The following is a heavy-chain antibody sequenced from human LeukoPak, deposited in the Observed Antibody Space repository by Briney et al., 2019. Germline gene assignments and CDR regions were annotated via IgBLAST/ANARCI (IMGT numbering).Heavy chain of an antibody. CDR3: AKSRSNRFDY. V-gene: IGHV3-20*04. Sequence: GGSLRLSCAASGFTFDDYGMSWVRQAPGKGLEWVSGINWNCGSTVYADSVKGRFTISRDNSKHTLYLQMNSLRAEDTAVYYCAKSRSNRFDYWGEGTRVSVSS. D-gene: IGHD3-16*02. CDR1: GFTFDDYG. CDR2: INWNCGST. J-gene: IGHJ4*02.